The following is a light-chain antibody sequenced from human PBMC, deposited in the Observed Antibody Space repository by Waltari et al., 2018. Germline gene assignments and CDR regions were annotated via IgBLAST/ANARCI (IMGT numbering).Light chain of an antibody. J-gene: IGLJ3*02. CDR1: STTITNY. CDR2: KDY. CDR3: ATWDDSLNGWV. V-gene: IGLV1-47*01. Sequence: QSVLTQPPSASGAPGQEVSISCSGGSTTITNYVFWYQQFPGTAPKLIVYKDYERPSGVPDRCSASKSGTSASLAISGLRSDDEADYYCATWDDSLNGWVFGGGTKLTVL.